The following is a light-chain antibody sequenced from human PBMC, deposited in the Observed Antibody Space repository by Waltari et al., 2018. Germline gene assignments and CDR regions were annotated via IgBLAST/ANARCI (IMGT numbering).Light chain of an antibody. CDR2: KIN. Sequence: QTVVTQEPSLSVSPGVTVTLTCALSSGSVSTTSYASWYQQTPGQAPRTLVYKINIRSSGVPDRFSGSMLGNKAALTITGAQAEDESDYYCVLYLGSGIWVFGGGTKLTVL. J-gene: IGLJ3*02. V-gene: IGLV8-61*01. CDR3: VLYLGSGIWV. CDR1: SGSVSTTSY.